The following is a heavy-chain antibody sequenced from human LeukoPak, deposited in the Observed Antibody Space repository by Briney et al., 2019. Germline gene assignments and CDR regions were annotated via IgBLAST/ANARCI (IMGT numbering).Heavy chain of an antibody. Sequence: ASVKVSCKASGYTFTSYDINWVRQATAQGLEWMGWMNPNSGNTAYAQKFQGRVTMSRDTSISTVYMELSSLRSEDTAVYYCARMPKYSRPLDYWGQGTLVTVSS. D-gene: IGHD6-6*01. CDR2: MNPNSGNT. CDR1: GYTFTSYD. CDR3: ARMPKYSRPLDY. V-gene: IGHV1-8*01. J-gene: IGHJ4*02.